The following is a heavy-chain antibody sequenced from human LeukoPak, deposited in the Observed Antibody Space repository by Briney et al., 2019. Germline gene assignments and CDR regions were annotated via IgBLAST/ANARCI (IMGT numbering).Heavy chain of an antibody. V-gene: IGHV4-39*01. J-gene: IGHJ4*02. D-gene: IGHD6-13*01. CDR1: GGSISSSSYY. CDR3: ARAMSSSWYNNFDY. CDR2: IYYSGST. Sequence: SETLSLTCTVSGGSISSSSYYWGWLRQPPGKGLEWIGSIYYSGSTYYNPSLKSRVTISVDTSKNQFSLKLSSVTAADTAVYYCARAMSSSWYNNFDYWGQGTLVTVSS.